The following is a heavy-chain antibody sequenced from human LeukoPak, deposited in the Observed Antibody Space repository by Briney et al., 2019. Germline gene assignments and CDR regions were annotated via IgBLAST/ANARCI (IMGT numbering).Heavy chain of an antibody. V-gene: IGHV1-2*02. Sequence: SVKVSCKASGYTFTDYYIHWVRQAPGQGLEWMGWINPNSDYTFYAQKFQGRVTLTRDTSISTVYMELTTLTSDDTALYYCAVAPGDYWGQGTLVSVSA. CDR1: GYTFTDYY. CDR2: INPNSDYT. D-gene: IGHD2-21*01. CDR3: AVAPGDY. J-gene: IGHJ4*02.